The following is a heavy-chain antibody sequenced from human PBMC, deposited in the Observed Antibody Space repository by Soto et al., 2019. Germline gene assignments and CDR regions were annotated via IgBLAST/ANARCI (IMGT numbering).Heavy chain of an antibody. V-gene: IGHV4-31*03. CDR1: GGSISNGYYY. D-gene: IGHD2-15*01. J-gene: IGHJ4*02. CDR3: ARWVEVSLDYFDS. Sequence: QVQLQESGPGLVKPSQTLSLTCTVSGGSISNGYYYWSWVRQNPGKGLEWIGHIYHSGRTYYNPSLHSRVTTSVDTSKNQFSLNRSSVTAADTAVYYCARWVEVSLDYFDSWGQGTPVTVSS. CDR2: IYHSGRT.